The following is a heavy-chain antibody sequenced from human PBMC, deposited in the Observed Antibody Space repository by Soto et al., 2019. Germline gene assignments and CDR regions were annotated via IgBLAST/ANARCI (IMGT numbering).Heavy chain of an antibody. Sequence: PSETLSLTCAVYGGSFSGYYWSWIRQPPGKGLEWIGEINHSGSTNYNPSLKSRVTISVDTSKNQFSLKLSSVTAADTAVYYCARLAAMVTYYYYGMDVWGQGTTVTVSS. J-gene: IGHJ6*02. D-gene: IGHD5-18*01. CDR3: ARLAAMVTYYYYGMDV. V-gene: IGHV4-34*01. CDR2: INHSGST. CDR1: GGSFSGYY.